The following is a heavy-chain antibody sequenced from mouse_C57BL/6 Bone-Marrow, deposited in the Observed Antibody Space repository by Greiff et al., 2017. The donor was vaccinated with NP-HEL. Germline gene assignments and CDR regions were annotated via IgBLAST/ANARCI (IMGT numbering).Heavy chain of an antibody. CDR3: ARKGPYYYWFAY. J-gene: IGHJ3*01. D-gene: IGHD1-1*01. V-gene: IGHV1-22*01. CDR2: INPNNGGT. CDR1: GYTFTDYN. Sequence: VQLQQSGPELVKPGASVKMSCKASGYTFTDYNMHWVKQSHGKSLEWIGYINPNNGGTSYNQKFKGKATLTVNKSSSTAYMELRSLTSEDSAVYYCARKGPYYYWFAYWGQGTLVTVSA.